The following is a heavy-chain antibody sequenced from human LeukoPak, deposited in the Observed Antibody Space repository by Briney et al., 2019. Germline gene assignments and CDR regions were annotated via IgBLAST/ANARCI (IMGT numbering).Heavy chain of an antibody. D-gene: IGHD1-1*01. CDR1: GFTFSRNG. V-gene: IGHV3-23*01. Sequence: GGSLRLSCTASGFTFSRNGMSWVRQAPGKGLEWVLGISGSGGSTFYADSVKGRFTISRDNSKNTLYLQMNSLRAEDTAIYYCAREWKFDIWGQGTMVTVSS. J-gene: IGHJ3*02. CDR3: AREWKFDI. CDR2: ISGSGGST.